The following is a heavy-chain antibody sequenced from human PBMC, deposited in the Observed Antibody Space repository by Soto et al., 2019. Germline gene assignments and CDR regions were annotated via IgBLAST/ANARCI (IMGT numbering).Heavy chain of an antibody. D-gene: IGHD5-12*01. CDR3: AKARIVATTYGMDV. Sequence: GGSLRLSCVASGFTFSSYGMHWVRQAPGKGLEWVAVISNDGSNKYYADSVKGRFTISRDNSKNTLYLQMNSLRAEDTAVYYCAKARIVATTYGMDVWGQGTTVTVS. J-gene: IGHJ6*02. CDR1: GFTFSSYG. V-gene: IGHV3-30*18. CDR2: ISNDGSNK.